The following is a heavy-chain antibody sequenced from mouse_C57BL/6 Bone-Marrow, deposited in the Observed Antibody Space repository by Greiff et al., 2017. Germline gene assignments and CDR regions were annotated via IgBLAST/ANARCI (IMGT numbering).Heavy chain of an antibody. J-gene: IGHJ4*01. Sequence: VQLQESGAELVRPGASVKLSCKASGYTFTDYYINWVKQRPGQGLEWIARIYPGSGNTYYNEKFKGKATLTAEKSSSTAYMQLSSLTSEDSAVYFCDYYDSSYAMDYWGQGTSVTVSS. CDR3: DYYDSSYAMDY. V-gene: IGHV1-76*01. CDR1: GYTFTDYY. CDR2: IYPGSGNT. D-gene: IGHD1-1*01.